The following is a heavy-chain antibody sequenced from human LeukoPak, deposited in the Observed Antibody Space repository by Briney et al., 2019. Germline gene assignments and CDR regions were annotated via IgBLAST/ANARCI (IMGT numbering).Heavy chain of an antibody. CDR1: GGSISSYY. CDR3: ARDGAVDILTGYGAFDI. V-gene: IGHV4-59*01. J-gene: IGHJ3*02. D-gene: IGHD3-9*01. CDR2: IFYSGST. Sequence: MSSETLSLTCTVSGGSISSYYWSWIRQPPGKGLEWSGYIFYSGSTNYSPSLKSRVTISVDTSKNQFSLKLNSVTAADTAVYYCARDGAVDILTGYGAFDIWGQGTMVTVSS.